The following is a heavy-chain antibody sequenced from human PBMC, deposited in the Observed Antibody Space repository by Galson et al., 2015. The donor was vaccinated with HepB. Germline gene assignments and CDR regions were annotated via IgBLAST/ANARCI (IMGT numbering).Heavy chain of an antibody. V-gene: IGHV3-15*07. CDR2: IKCKTDGGTT. CDR3: TTEETSYYDFWSGYYIS. D-gene: IGHD3-3*01. J-gene: IGHJ5*02. Sequence: SLRLSCAASGFTFSNAWMNWVRQAPGKGPEWVGRIKCKTDGGTTDYAAPVKGRFTISRDDSKNTLYLQMNSLKTEDTAVYYCTTEETSYYDFWSGYYISWGQGTLVTVSS. CDR1: GFTFSNAW.